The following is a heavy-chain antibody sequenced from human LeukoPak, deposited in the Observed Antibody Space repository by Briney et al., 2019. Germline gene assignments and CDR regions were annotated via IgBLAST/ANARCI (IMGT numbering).Heavy chain of an antibody. J-gene: IGHJ4*02. D-gene: IGHD6-13*01. CDR3: ARRQQVFDY. V-gene: IGHV3-48*01. Sequence: PGGSLRLSCAASGFTFSSYSMNWVRQVPGKGLEWVSYISSSSSTIYYADSVKGRFTISRDNAKNSLYLQMNSLRAEDTAVYYCARRQQVFDYWGQGTLVTVSS. CDR1: GFTFSSYS. CDR2: ISSSSSTI.